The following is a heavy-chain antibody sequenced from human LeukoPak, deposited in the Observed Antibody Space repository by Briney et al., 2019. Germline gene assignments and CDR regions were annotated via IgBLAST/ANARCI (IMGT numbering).Heavy chain of an antibody. CDR2: IYPGDSDT. D-gene: IGHD5-24*01. Sequence: GESLKISCKGSGYSFTSYWIGWVRQMPGKGLEWMGIIYPGDSDTRYSPSFQGQVTISADKSISTAYLQWSSLKASDTAMYYCARHPLGGLQSNFDAFDIWGQGTMVTVSS. CDR3: ARHPLGGLQSNFDAFDI. CDR1: GYSFTSYW. J-gene: IGHJ3*02. V-gene: IGHV5-51*01.